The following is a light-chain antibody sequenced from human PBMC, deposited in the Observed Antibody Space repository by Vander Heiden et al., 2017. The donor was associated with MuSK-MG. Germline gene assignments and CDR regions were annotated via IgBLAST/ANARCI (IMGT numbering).Light chain of an antibody. J-gene: IGLJ2*01. CDR3: QSYDSSLTVV. CDR1: SSNIGAGYD. Sequence: QSVLTQPPSVSGAPGQRVTISCTGSSSNIGAGYDVHWYQQLPGTAPKRLIYGNSNRPSGVPDRFSGSKSGTSDSLAITGLQAEDEADDYCQSYDSSLTVVCGGGTKL. V-gene: IGLV1-40*01. CDR2: GNS.